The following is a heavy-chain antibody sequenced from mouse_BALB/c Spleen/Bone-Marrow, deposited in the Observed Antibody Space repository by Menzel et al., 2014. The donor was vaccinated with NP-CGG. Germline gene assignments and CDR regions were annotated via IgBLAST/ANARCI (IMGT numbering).Heavy chain of an antibody. V-gene: IGHV1-63*02. CDR2: IYPGGGYT. Sequence: VQLVESGAALVRPGPSVKMSCKAAGYTFTNYWIGWVKQRPGHGLEWIGDIYPGGGYTNYNEKFKGKATLTADTSSSTAYMQLSSLTSEDTAVYYCARYNEHYAMDYWGQGTSVTVSS. CDR1: GYTFTNYW. CDR3: ARYNEHYAMDY. J-gene: IGHJ4*01.